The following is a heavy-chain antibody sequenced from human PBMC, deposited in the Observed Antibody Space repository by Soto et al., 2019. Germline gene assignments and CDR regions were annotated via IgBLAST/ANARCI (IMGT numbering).Heavy chain of an antibody. CDR3: ARDFSSLGNFEY. V-gene: IGHV3-23*01. CDR2: FSGSGGRT. CDR1: GFTFSNYD. J-gene: IGHJ4*02. Sequence: PGGSLRLSCAASGFTFSNYDMSWVRQAPGKGLEWVASFSGSGGRTYYADSVKGRFTISRDNSKNTPYLQMNSLRAEDTAVYYCARDFSSLGNFEYWGQGTLVTVSS. D-gene: IGHD6-6*01.